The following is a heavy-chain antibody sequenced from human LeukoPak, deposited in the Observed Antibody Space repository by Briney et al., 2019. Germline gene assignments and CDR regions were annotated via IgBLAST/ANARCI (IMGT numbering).Heavy chain of an antibody. CDR2: IYHSGST. V-gene: IGHV4-4*02. Sequence: SGTLSLTCAVSGGSISSSNWWSWVRQPPGKGLEWIGEIYHSGSTNYNPSLKSRVTISVDTSKNQFSLKLSSVTAADTAVYYCARDGPNSSGYYYRANDFYYYGMDVWGQGTTVTVSS. CDR3: ARDGPNSSGYYYRANDFYYYGMDV. D-gene: IGHD3-22*01. J-gene: IGHJ6*02. CDR1: GGSISSSNW.